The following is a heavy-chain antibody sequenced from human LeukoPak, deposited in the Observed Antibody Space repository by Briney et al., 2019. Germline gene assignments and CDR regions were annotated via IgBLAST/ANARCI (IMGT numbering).Heavy chain of an antibody. J-gene: IGHJ4*02. Sequence: GGSLRLSCVASGFTFSTYNMNWVRQAPGKGLEWVSSISFGGSYIYYADSVKGRFTISRDNAKNSLYLQMNSLRAEYTAVYYCAVSSSGYSRFDSWGRGTLVTASS. CDR3: AVSSSGYSRFDS. CDR2: ISFGGSYI. D-gene: IGHD3-22*01. V-gene: IGHV3-21*01. CDR1: GFTFSTYN.